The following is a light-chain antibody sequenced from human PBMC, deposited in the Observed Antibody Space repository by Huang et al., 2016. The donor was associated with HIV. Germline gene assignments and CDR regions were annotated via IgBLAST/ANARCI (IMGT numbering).Light chain of an antibody. CDR3: QQYSSYPGT. J-gene: IGKJ1*01. CDR1: QSVNNW. V-gene: IGKV1-5*03. CDR2: KAS. Sequence: DIQMTQSPSTLSASVGDRVTITCRASQSVNNWLAWYQQKPGKAPKLLIYKASNLETGVPLRFSGSGSGTEFTLTINSLQPDDFATYYCQQYSSYPGTFGQGTKVEIK.